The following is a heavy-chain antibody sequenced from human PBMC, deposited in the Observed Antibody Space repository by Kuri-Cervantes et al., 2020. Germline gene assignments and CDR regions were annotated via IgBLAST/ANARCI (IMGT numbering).Heavy chain of an antibody. V-gene: IGHV4-30-2*01. D-gene: IGHD6-19*01. CDR1: GGSISSGGYS. Sequence: SQTLSLTCAVSGGSISSGGYSWSWIRQPPGKGLEWIGEINHSGSTNYNPSLKSRVTISVDTSKNQFSLKLSSVTAADTAVYYCARGFLFYSSGPHTPYYYYGMDVWGQGTTVTVSS. CDR3: ARGFLFYSSGPHTPYYYYGMDV. J-gene: IGHJ6*02. CDR2: INHSGST.